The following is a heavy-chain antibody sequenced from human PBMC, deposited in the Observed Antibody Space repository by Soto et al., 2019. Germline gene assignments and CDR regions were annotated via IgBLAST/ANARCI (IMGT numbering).Heavy chain of an antibody. V-gene: IGHV4-34*01. Sequence: SETLSLTCAVYGGSFSGYYWSWIRQLPGKGLEWIGEINHSGSTNYNPSLKSRVTISVDTSKNQFSLKLSSVTAADTAVYYGARVDPGHPSWFDPWGQGTLVTVTS. J-gene: IGHJ5*02. CDR1: GGSFSGYY. CDR2: INHSGST. CDR3: ARVDPGHPSWFDP.